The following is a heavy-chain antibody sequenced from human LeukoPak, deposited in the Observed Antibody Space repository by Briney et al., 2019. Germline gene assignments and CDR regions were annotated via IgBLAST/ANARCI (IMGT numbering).Heavy chain of an antibody. V-gene: IGHV1-2*02. Sequence: ASVKVSCKASGYTFTGYYMHLGRQAPGQGLGWMGWINPNSGGTNYAQKFQGRVTMTRDTSISTAYMELSRLRSDETAVYYCARSRGELLWFGELLIDYWGQGTLVTVSS. D-gene: IGHD3-10*01. CDR3: ARSRGELLWFGELLIDY. CDR1: GYTFTGYY. J-gene: IGHJ4*02. CDR2: INPNSGGT.